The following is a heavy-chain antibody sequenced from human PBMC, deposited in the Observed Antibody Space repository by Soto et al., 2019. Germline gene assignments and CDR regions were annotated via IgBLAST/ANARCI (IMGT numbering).Heavy chain of an antibody. CDR2: IWYDGSNK. D-gene: IGHD5-18*01. V-gene: IGHV3-33*01. Sequence: GGSLRLSCAASGFTFSSYGMHWVRQAPGKGLEWVAVIWYDGSNKYYADSVKGRFTISRDNSKNTLYLQMNSLRAEDTAVYYCARAESYQDYYYGMDVWGQGTTVTVSS. CDR1: GFTFSSYG. J-gene: IGHJ6*02. CDR3: ARAESYQDYYYGMDV.